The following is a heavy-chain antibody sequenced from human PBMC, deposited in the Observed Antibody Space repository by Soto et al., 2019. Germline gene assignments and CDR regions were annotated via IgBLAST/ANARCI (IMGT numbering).Heavy chain of an antibody. V-gene: IGHV4-30-2*01. Sequence: PSETLSLTCAVSGGSISSGGYFWSWIRQPPGKGLEWIGYIYHSWSTYYNPSLKSRVSISVDRSKNQFSLKLSSVTAADTAVYHPAGLRAYCLTNGCQGYYALDVCGEVTTVTVS. CDR3: AGLRAYCLTNGCQGYYALDV. D-gene: IGHD2-21*01. J-gene: IGHJ6*02. CDR1: GGSISSGGYF. CDR2: IYHSWST.